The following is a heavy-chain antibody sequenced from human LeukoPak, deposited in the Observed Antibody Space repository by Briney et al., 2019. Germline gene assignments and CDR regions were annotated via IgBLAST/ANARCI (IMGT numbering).Heavy chain of an antibody. J-gene: IGHJ6*04. V-gene: IGHV4-59*08. Sequence: SETLSLTCIVSGGSLTSYYWSWVRQPPGKGLEWIGYIYYSGSTNYNPSLKSRVTISVDTSKNQFSLKLSSVTAADTAVYYCARHQAVYYYYGMDVWGKGTTVTVSS. CDR3: ARHQAVYYYYGMDV. CDR1: GGSLTSYY. CDR2: IYYSGST. D-gene: IGHD4-17*01.